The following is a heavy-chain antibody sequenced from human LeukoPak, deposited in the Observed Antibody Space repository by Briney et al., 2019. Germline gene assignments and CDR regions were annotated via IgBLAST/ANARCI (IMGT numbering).Heavy chain of an antibody. CDR1: GFTFSSYS. CDR2: ISSSSRYI. CDR3: TRAQVYGDSGNWFDP. J-gene: IGHJ5*02. D-gene: IGHD4-17*01. V-gene: IGHV3-21*01. Sequence: PGGSLRLSCAASGFTFSSYSMNWVRQAPGKGLEWVSSISSSSRYIYYADSVKGRFTISRDNAKNTLYLQMNSLRAEDTAVYYCTRAQVYGDSGNWFDPWGQGTLVTVSS.